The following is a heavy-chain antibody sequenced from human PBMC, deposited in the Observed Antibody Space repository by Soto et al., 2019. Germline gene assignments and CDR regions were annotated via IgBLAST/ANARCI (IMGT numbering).Heavy chain of an antibody. Sequence: SQTLSLTCTVSDASISSKDYYWGWIRQPPGKGLEWIGSFYSSGTIYYNPSLKSRVTISVDTSKNQVSLKLSSVTAADTAVYYCARQSGGTGYFYGMDVLGQGTTVTVSS. CDR2: FYSSGTI. V-gene: IGHV4-39*01. CDR3: ARQSGGTGYFYGMDV. J-gene: IGHJ6*02. CDR1: DASISSKDYY. D-gene: IGHD3-9*01.